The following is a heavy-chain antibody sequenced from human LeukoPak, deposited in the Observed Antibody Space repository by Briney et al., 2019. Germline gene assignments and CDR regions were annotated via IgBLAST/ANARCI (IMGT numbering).Heavy chain of an antibody. D-gene: IGHD4-23*01. CDR3: ARAINAVDYYYYYMDV. CDR2: IIPIFGTA. J-gene: IGHJ6*03. V-gene: IGHV1-69*05. Sequence: SVKVSCKAPGGTFSSYAISWVRQAPGQGLEWMGGIIPIFGTANYAQRFQGRVTITTDESTSTAYMELSSLRSEDTAVYYCARAINAVDYYYYYMDVWGKGTTVTVSS. CDR1: GGTFSSYA.